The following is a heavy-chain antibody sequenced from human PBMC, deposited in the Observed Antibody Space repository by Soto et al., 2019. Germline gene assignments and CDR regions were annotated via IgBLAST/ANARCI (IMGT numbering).Heavy chain of an antibody. V-gene: IGHV2-5*01. D-gene: IGHD5-12*01. CDR3: GHVSGYDFSPIEYFDY. J-gene: IGHJ4*02. CDR2: IYWYDDQ. Sequence: QITLKESGPTLVKPTQTLPLTCTFSGFSLSTSGVGVGWIRQPPGKALEWLALIYWYDDQRYSPSLKSRLTITKDTSKNQVVLTMTNMDPVDTASYYCGHVSGYDFSPIEYFDYWGQGTLVTVSS. CDR1: GFSLSTSGVG.